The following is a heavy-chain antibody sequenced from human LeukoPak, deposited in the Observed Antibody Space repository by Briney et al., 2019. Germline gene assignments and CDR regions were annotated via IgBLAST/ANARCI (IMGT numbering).Heavy chain of an antibody. D-gene: IGHD3-22*01. CDR2: IRNDGSNK. J-gene: IGHJ4*02. CDR1: GFTFRSYA. Sequence: PGGSLRLSCAASGFTFRSYAMHWVRQAPGKGLAWVGAIRNDGSNKYYADSVKGRFTISRDNAKNTLYLQMNSLRAEDTAVYYCARDWRYYDSSGYPPGYWGQGTLVTVSS. CDR3: ARDWRYYDSSGYPPGY. V-gene: IGHV3-30-3*01.